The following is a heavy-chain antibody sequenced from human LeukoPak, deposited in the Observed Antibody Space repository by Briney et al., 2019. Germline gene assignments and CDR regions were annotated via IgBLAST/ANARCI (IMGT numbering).Heavy chain of an antibody. Sequence: GGSLRLSCAASGFTFSSYSMSWVRQAPGKGLEWVGRIKSKTDGGTTDYAAPVKGRFTISRDDSKNTLYLQMNSLKTEDTAVYYCTTDHYSSSWPSNYWGQGTLVTVSS. D-gene: IGHD6-13*01. CDR2: IKSKTDGGTT. V-gene: IGHV3-15*01. CDR3: TTDHYSSSWPSNY. J-gene: IGHJ4*02. CDR1: GFTFSSYS.